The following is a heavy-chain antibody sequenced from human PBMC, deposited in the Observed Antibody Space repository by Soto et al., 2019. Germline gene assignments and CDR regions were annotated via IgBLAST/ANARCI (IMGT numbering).Heavy chain of an antibody. V-gene: IGHV1-69*13. Sequence: ASVKVSCKASGGTFSSYAISWVRQAPGQGLEWMGGIIPIFGTANYAQKFQGRVTITADESTSTAYMELSSLRSEDTAVYYCARDRNVLLWFGEPVYYYYYGMDVWGQGTTVTVSS. CDR3: ARDRNVLLWFGEPVYYYYYGMDV. J-gene: IGHJ6*02. CDR2: IIPIFGTA. CDR1: GGTFSSYA. D-gene: IGHD3-10*01.